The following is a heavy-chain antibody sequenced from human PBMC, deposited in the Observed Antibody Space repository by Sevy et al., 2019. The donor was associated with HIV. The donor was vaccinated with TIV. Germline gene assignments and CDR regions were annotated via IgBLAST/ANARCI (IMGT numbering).Heavy chain of an antibody. CDR2: IWYDGSNK. V-gene: IGHV3-33*06. Sequence: GGSLRLSCAASGFTFSNYGMHWVRLAPGKGLEWVAVIWYDGSNKFYADSVKGRFTISRDNSKNTLYLQMNSLRAEDTAVYYCAKTGPPSGWASYYYYYMDVWGKGTTVTVSS. CDR1: GFTFSNYG. CDR3: AKTGPPSGWASYYYYYMDV. D-gene: IGHD6-19*01. J-gene: IGHJ6*03.